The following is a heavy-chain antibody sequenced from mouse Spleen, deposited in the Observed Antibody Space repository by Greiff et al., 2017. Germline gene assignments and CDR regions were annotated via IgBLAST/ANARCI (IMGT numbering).Heavy chain of an antibody. J-gene: IGHJ1*01. Sequence: VQLQQFGAELVKPGASMKISCKASGYSFTGYTMNWVKQSHGKNLEWIGLINPYNGGTSYNQKFKGKATLTVDKSSSTAYMELLSLTSEDSAVYYCARDYRYDDWYFDVWGAGTTVTVSS. CDR2: INPYNGGT. D-gene: IGHD2-14*01. V-gene: IGHV1-18*01. CDR1: GYSFTGYT. CDR3: ARDYRYDDWYFDV.